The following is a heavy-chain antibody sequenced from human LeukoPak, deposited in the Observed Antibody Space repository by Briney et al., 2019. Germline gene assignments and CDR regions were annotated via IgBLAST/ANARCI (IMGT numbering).Heavy chain of an antibody. D-gene: IGHD2-8*01. CDR1: GFTFSSYT. CDR3: ARGYCTNGVCYAGELDI. Sequence: PGGSLRLSCAASGFTFSSYTMNWVRQAPGKGLEWISYISSRSSTIYYADSVKGRFTISRDNSKNTLYLQMNSLRVEDTDVYYCARGYCTNGVCYAGELDIWGQGTMVTVSS. V-gene: IGHV3-48*01. CDR2: ISSRSSTI. J-gene: IGHJ3*02.